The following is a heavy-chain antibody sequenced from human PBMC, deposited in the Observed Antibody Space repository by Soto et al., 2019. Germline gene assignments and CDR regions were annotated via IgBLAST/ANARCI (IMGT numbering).Heavy chain of an antibody. CDR2: INHFGSP. V-gene: IGHV4-34*01. Sequence: PSETLSLTCGVYNGSFMGYYWTWVRQPPGKGLEWIGEINHFGSPNYNPSLKSRVAISIDTSKHQFSLSLRSLTAPDTAVYYCASLNGGRFLDKGDYWGQGILVTVSS. CDR1: NGSFMGYY. D-gene: IGHD3-3*01. J-gene: IGHJ4*02. CDR3: ASLNGGRFLDKGDY.